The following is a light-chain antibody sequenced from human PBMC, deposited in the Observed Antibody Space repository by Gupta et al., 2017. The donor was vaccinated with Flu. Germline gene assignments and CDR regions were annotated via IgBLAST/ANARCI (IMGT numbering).Light chain of an antibody. CDR2: KAS. Sequence: DIQMTQSPSTLSASVGDRVTITCRASQSISSWLAWYQQKPGKAPKLLIYKASSLESGVPSRVSGSGSGTEFTLTISSLQPDDFATYYCQQYNSYSLFGQGTKVEIK. CDR3: QQYNSYSL. J-gene: IGKJ1*01. CDR1: QSISSW. V-gene: IGKV1-5*03.